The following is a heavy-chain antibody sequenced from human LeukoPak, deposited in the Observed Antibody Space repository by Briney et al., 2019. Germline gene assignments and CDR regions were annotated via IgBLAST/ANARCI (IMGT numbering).Heavy chain of an antibody. Sequence: SETLSLTCAVSGYSISSGYYWGWIRQPPGKGLEWIGRIYHSGSTYYNPSLKSRVTISVDTSKNQFSLKLSSVTAADTAVYYCARLSGSLLFDYWGQGTLVTVSS. V-gene: IGHV4-38-2*01. CDR1: GYSISSGYY. CDR3: ARLSGSLLFDY. D-gene: IGHD1-26*01. J-gene: IGHJ4*02. CDR2: IYHSGST.